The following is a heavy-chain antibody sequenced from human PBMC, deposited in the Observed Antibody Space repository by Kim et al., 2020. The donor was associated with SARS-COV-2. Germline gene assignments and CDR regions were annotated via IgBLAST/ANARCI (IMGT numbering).Heavy chain of an antibody. Sequence: SETLSLTCVVSGASVTNSNHYWAWIRQPPGKGLEWIGSVYYTGSTFYNPSLLSRVTLSLDTSRNLFSLELTSVTATDTALYSCARRRGSLGYEGFSSWGQGILVTVSS. CDR2: VYYTGST. CDR1: GASVTNSNHY. J-gene: IGHJ4*02. D-gene: IGHD3-10*01. V-gene: IGHV4-39*01. CDR3: ARRRGSLGYEGFSS.